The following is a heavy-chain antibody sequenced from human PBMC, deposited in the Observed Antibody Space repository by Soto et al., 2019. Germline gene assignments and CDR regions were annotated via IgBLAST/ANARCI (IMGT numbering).Heavy chain of an antibody. CDR2: ISGSGGST. Sequence: GGSLILSCASSGFTFSSYSMSWVRQAPGKGLEWVSAISGSGGSTYYADSVKGRFTISRDNSKNTLYLQMNSLRAEDAAVYYCAKGATVQLERLYYFDYWGQGTLVTVSS. CDR1: GFTFSSYS. J-gene: IGHJ4*02. CDR3: AKGATVQLERLYYFDY. V-gene: IGHV3-23*01. D-gene: IGHD1-1*01.